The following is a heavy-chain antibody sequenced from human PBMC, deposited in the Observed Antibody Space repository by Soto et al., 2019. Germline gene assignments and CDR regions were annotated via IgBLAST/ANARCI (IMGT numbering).Heavy chain of an antibody. D-gene: IGHD3-22*01. Sequence: EVQLVESGGGLVQPGGSLRLSCAASGFTFSSYWMHWVRQAPGKGLVWVSRINSDGSSTSYADSVKGRFTISRDNAKNTLSLKMNSLRAEDTAVYYCARESEYYDSSGYHHHAFDIWGQGTMVTVSS. J-gene: IGHJ3*02. CDR2: INSDGSST. CDR1: GFTFSSYW. CDR3: ARESEYYDSSGYHHHAFDI. V-gene: IGHV3-74*01.